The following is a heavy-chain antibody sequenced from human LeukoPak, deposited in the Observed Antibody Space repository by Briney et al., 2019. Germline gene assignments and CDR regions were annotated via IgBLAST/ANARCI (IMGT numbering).Heavy chain of an antibody. CDR3: APDDFWSGYTHLNFDY. Sequence: GGSLRLSCAASGFTFSSYAMSWVRQAPGKGLEWVSAISGGGGSTYYADSVKGRFTISRDNSKNTLYLQMNSLRAEDTAVYYCAPDDFWSGYTHLNFDYWGQGTLVTVSS. CDR2: ISGGGGST. J-gene: IGHJ4*02. D-gene: IGHD3-3*01. CDR1: GFTFSSYA. V-gene: IGHV3-23*01.